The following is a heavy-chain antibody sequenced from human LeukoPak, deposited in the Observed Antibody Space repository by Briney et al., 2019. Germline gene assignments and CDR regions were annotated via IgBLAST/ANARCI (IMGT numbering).Heavy chain of an antibody. CDR2: IYTGGST. CDR1: GGSITTNY. D-gene: IGHD5-24*01. J-gene: IGHJ4*02. Sequence: SETLSLTCTVSGGSITTNYWSWIRQPAGKGLEWIGRIYTGGSTNYNHSLKRRVTMSVDTSKSQFSLKLNSVTAADTAVYYCARDRRDGYNSFYYFDYWGQGTLVTVSS. CDR3: ARDRRDGYNSFYYFDY. V-gene: IGHV4-4*07.